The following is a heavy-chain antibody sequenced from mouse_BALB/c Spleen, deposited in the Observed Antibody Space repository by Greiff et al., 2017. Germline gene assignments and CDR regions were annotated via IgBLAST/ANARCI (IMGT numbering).Heavy chain of an antibody. CDR1: GFTFNTYA. CDR2: IRSKSNNYAT. CDR3: VRGDGNSFAY. D-gene: IGHD2-1*01. V-gene: IGHV10-3*03. Sequence: EVMLVESGGGLVQPKGSLKLSCAASGFTFNTYAMHWVCQAPGKGLEWVARIRSKSNNYATYYADSVKDRFTISRDDSQSMLYLQMNNLKTEDTAMYYCVRGDGNSFAYWGQGTLVTVSA. J-gene: IGHJ3*01.